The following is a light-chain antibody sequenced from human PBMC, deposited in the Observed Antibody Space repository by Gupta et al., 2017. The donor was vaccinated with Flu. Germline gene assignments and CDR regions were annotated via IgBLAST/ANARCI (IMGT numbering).Light chain of an antibody. V-gene: IGKV2-30*01. J-gene: IGKJ2*02. CDR3: MRGKPPWT. CDR1: QSLVYKNGITY. Sequence: DLVMSQSPLSLSVTLGQAASISCRSSQSLVYKNGITYLTWFQQRPGQSPRRLIYEVSKRDSGVPDRFSGSGSVTDFTLKSSRGEAEDVGVYYCMRGKPPWTFGQGTRLEI. CDR2: EVS.